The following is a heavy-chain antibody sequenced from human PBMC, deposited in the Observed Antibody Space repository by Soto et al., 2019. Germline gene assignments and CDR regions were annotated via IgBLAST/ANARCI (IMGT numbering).Heavy chain of an antibody. Sequence: SVKVSCKASGGTFSSYAISWVRQAPGQGLEWMGGIIPIFGTANYAQKFQGRVTITADESTSTAYMELSSLRSEDTAVYYCARDRGDIVVVPAAMRPYYYGMDVWGQGTTVTVSS. D-gene: IGHD2-2*01. CDR3: ARDRGDIVVVPAAMRPYYYGMDV. V-gene: IGHV1-69*13. CDR2: IIPIFGTA. J-gene: IGHJ6*02. CDR1: GGTFSSYA.